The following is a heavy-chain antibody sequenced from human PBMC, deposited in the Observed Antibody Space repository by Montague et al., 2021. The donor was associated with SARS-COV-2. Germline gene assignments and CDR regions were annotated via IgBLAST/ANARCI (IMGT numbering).Heavy chain of an antibody. J-gene: IGHJ4*02. CDR1: AGSISSSSYY. CDR3: ARDEYDTYWYEY. V-gene: IGHV4-39*07. Sequence: SETLSLTCTVSAGSISSSSYYWGWLRQPPGLGLQWIGSLDSAGSTYHXXXIKSRVTISLDTSKNQFSLKPTSVTAADTAVYYCARDEYDTYWYEYWGQGALVTVSS. CDR2: LDSAGST. D-gene: IGHD2-8*02.